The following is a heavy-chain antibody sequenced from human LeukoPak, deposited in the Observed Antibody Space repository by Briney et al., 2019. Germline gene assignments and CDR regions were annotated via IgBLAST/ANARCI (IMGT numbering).Heavy chain of an antibody. CDR1: GYSFTNYY. V-gene: IGHV1-46*01. CDR3: ARGGRMTTVVTYYFDY. D-gene: IGHD4-23*01. J-gene: IGHJ4*02. CDR2: VNPSGGST. Sequence: ASVTVSCKASGYSFTNYYIHWVRQAPGQGLEWMGIVNPSGGSTTYAQESQGRVTMTRDTSTSTVYMDLSSLRSDDTAVYFCARGGRMTTVVTYYFDYWGQGTLVTVSS.